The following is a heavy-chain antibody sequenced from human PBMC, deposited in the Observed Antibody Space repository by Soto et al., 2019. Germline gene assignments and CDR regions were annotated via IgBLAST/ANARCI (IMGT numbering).Heavy chain of an antibody. D-gene: IGHD6-13*01. V-gene: IGHV4-61*01. CDR2: IYYSGNI. CDR3: ARGNIAASGTKFDP. CDR1: GDSVTSRSYY. J-gene: IGHJ5*02. Sequence: QVQLQESGPGLVKPSETLSLTCTVSGDSVTSRSYYWTWVRQPPGKGLEWIGYIYYSGNINYNPSLKSRFTISVDTSTNQFSLKLTSVTAADTAIYYCARGNIAASGTKFDPWGKGILVTVSS.